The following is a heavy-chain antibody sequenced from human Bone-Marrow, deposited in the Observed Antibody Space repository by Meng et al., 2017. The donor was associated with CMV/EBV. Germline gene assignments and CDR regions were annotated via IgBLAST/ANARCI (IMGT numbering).Heavy chain of an antibody. Sequence: GESLKISCAASGFTFSSYAMSWVRQAPGKGLEWVSAISGSGGSTYYADSVKGRFTISRDDSKNTLYLQMNSLRAEDTAVYYCARAPYSSSTFYYYGMDVWGQGTTVTVSS. D-gene: IGHD6-13*01. CDR2: ISGSGGST. V-gene: IGHV3-23*01. CDR3: ARAPYSSSTFYYYGMDV. CDR1: GFTFSSYA. J-gene: IGHJ6*02.